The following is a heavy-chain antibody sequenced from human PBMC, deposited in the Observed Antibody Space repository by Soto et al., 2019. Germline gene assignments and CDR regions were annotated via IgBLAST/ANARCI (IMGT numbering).Heavy chain of an antibody. CDR2: ISSSSSTI. CDR3: ARTPATVTLNDYYYYGMDV. D-gene: IGHD4-4*01. J-gene: IGHJ6*02. V-gene: IGHV3-48*02. Sequence: GGSLRLSXAASGFTFSSYSMNWVRQAPGKGLEWVSYISSSSSTIYYADSVKGRFTISRDNAKNSLYLQMNSLRDEDTAVYYCARTPATVTLNDYYYYGMDVWGQGTTVTVSS. CDR1: GFTFSSYS.